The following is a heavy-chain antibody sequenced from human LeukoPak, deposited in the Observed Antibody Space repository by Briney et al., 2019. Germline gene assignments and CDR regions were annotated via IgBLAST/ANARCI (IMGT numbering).Heavy chain of an antibody. Sequence: GASVKVSCKASGYMFTGYYMHWARQAPGQGLEWMGWINPNSGGTNYAQKFQGRVTMTRDTSISTAYMDLNRLRSDDTAVYYCARVVAVTGTPVYYMDVWGKGTTVTVSS. CDR1: GYMFTGYY. CDR3: ARVVAVTGTPVYYMDV. V-gene: IGHV1-2*02. D-gene: IGHD6-19*01. CDR2: INPNSGGT. J-gene: IGHJ6*03.